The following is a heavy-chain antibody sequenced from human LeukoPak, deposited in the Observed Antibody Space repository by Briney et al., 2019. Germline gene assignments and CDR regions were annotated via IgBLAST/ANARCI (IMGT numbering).Heavy chain of an antibody. CDR1: GDTFSSYA. V-gene: IGHV1-69*06. CDR3: ARDRASMVRGTQGWFDP. D-gene: IGHD3-10*01. Sequence: SVKVSCKASGDTFSSYAMSWVRQAPGQGLEWMGGINPNTGKANYAQNFQGRVTITADKSISTAYMELSSLRAEDTAVYYCARDRASMVRGTQGWFDPWGQGTLVTVSS. J-gene: IGHJ5*02. CDR2: INPNTGKA.